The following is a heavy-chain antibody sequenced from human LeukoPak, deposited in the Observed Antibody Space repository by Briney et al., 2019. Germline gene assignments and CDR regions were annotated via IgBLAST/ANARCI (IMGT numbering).Heavy chain of an antibody. CDR3: AKGGGSSSYSFDY. J-gene: IGHJ4*02. Sequence: PGRSLRLSCAASGFTFDDYAMHWVRQAPGKGLEWVSGISWNSGSIGYADSVKGRFTISRDNAKNSLYLQMNSLRAEDMALYYCAKGGGSSSYSFDYWGQGTLVTVSS. V-gene: IGHV3-9*03. CDR2: ISWNSGSI. D-gene: IGHD6-6*01. CDR1: GFTFDDYA.